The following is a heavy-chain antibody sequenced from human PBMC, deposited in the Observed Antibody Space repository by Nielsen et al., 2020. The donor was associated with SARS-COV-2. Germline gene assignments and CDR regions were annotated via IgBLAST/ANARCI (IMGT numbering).Heavy chain of an antibody. CDR3: TTDLTDYCSGGSCLPFDY. CDR1: GFTFSNAW. Sequence: GGSLRLSCAASGFTFSNAWMSWVRQAPGKGLEWVGRIKSKTDGGTTDYAAPVKGRFTISRDDSKNTLYLQMNSLKTEDTAVYYCTTDLTDYCSGGSCLPFDYWGQGTLVTVSS. J-gene: IGHJ4*02. CDR2: IKSKTDGGTT. V-gene: IGHV3-15*01. D-gene: IGHD2-15*01.